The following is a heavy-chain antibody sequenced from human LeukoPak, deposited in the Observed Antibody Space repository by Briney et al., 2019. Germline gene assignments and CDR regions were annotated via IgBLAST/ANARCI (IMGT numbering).Heavy chain of an antibody. D-gene: IGHD4-17*01. CDR2: MNPNSGNT. V-gene: IGHV1-8*01. J-gene: IGHJ3*01. CDR3: VRGTNYGDYSVGDAFDV. CDR1: GYTFTSYD. Sequence: ASVKVSCKASGYTFTSYDINWVRQATGQGLEWMGWMNPNSGNTGYAQKFQGRVTITRDTFASTAYMDLSSLTSEDTAVFYCVRGTNYGDYSVGDAFDVWGQGTMVTVSS.